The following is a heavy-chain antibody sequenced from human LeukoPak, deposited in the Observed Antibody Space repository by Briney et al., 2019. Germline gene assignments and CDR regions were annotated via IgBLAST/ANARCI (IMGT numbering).Heavy chain of an antibody. CDR1: GGTFSSYA. CDR2: ISAYNGNT. D-gene: IGHD3-10*01. Sequence: ASVTVSCKASGGTFSSYAISWARQAPGQGLEWMGWISAYNGNTNYAQKLQGRVTMTTDTSTSTAYMELRSLRSDDTAVYYCARDRITMVRGATYGRNSMDYWGQGTLVTVSS. J-gene: IGHJ4*02. CDR3: ARDRITMVRGATYGRNSMDY. V-gene: IGHV1-18*01.